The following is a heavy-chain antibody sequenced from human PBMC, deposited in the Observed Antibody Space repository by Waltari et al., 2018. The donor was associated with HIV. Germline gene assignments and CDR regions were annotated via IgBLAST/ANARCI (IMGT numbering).Heavy chain of an antibody. V-gene: IGHV3-7*01. D-gene: IGHD6-6*01. CDR3: AREGIAARRHWGY. Sequence: EVQLVESGGGLVQPGGSLRLSCAASGFTFSSYWMSWVSQAPGKGLGWVANIKQEGSEKYYVDSVKGRFTISRDNAKNSLYLQMNSLRAEDTAVYYCAREGIAARRHWGYWGQGTLVTVSS. J-gene: IGHJ4*02. CDR1: GFTFSSYW. CDR2: IKQEGSEK.